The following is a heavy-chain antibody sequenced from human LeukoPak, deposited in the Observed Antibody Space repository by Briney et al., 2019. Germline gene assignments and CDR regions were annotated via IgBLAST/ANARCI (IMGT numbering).Heavy chain of an antibody. CDR2: ISGSGGST. V-gene: IGHV3-23*01. D-gene: IGHD3-3*01. CDR3: AKEDDFWSGYYFDY. J-gene: IGHJ4*02. Sequence: GGSLRLSCAASGFTFTNYAMSWVRQAPGKGLEWVSGISGSGGSTYYAESVKGRLTISRDNSKNTLYLQMNTLRAEDTAVYYCAKEDDFWSGYYFDYWGQGTLVTVSS. CDR1: GFTFTNYA.